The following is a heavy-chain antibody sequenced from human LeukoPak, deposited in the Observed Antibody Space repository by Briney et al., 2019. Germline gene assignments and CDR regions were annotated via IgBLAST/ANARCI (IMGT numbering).Heavy chain of an antibody. CDR2: IYHSGST. V-gene: IGHV4-4*02. D-gene: IGHD4-17*01. CDR3: ARLSTVTTSFDY. Sequence: PSETLSLTCGVSGGSISSSYWWSWVRQPPGKGLEWIGEIYHSGSTNYNPSLKSRVTISMDKSKNQFSLKLSSVTAADTAVYYCARLSTVTTSFDYWGQGTLVTVSS. J-gene: IGHJ4*02. CDR1: GGSISSSYW.